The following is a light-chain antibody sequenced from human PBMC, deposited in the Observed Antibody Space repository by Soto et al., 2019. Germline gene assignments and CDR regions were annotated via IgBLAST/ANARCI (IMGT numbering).Light chain of an antibody. J-gene: IGKJ4*01. CDR2: AAS. CDR1: QGIRND. CDR3: VQHNSYPLT. Sequence: DIQMTQPPSSLSASEGKMVTITCRARQGIRNDLGWYQQKPGKAPKRLIYAASILQSGVPPRFSGSGSGTEFTLTISTLQPEDFATYYGVQHNSYPLTCGGGTKVESK. V-gene: IGKV1-17*01.